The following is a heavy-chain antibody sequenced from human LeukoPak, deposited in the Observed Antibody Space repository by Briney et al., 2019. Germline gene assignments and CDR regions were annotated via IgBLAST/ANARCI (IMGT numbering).Heavy chain of an antibody. V-gene: IGHV3-74*01. D-gene: IGHD3-22*01. Sequence: GGSLRLSCAASGFTFSSYWMHWVCQAPGKGLVWVSRINSDGSSTSYADSVKGRFTISRDNAKNTLYLQMNSLRAEDTAVYYCASDDSSGYYGRSGWGQGTLVTVSS. CDR2: INSDGSST. CDR1: GFTFSSYW. CDR3: ASDDSSGYYGRSG. J-gene: IGHJ4*02.